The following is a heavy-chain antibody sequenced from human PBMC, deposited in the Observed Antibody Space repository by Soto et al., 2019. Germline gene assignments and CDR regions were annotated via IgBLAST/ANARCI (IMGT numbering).Heavy chain of an antibody. J-gene: IGHJ5*02. D-gene: IGHD3-10*01. Sequence: QITLKESGPPLVKPTQTLTLTCTFSGFSLTTRGVGVGWIRQPPGKALECLALIYWDDDKRYSPSLQSRHSITKDTANNQVVLTMTNMDPVDTATYYCAHIPNYYQYDWFDPWGQGTLVSVSS. CDR2: IYWDDDK. CDR1: GFSLTTRGVG. CDR3: AHIPNYYQYDWFDP. V-gene: IGHV2-5*02.